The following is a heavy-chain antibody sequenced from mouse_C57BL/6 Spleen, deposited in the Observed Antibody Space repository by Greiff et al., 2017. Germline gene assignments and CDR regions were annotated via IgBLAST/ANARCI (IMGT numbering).Heavy chain of an antibody. J-gene: IGHJ2*01. CDR2: IDPSDSYT. Sequence: QVQLKQPGAELVMPGASVKLSCKASGYTFTSYWMHWVKQRPGQGLEWIGEIDPSDSYTNYNQKFKGKSTLTVDKSSSTAYMQLSSLTSEDSAVYYCARPAGSHYYGSSSYYFDYWGQGTTLTVSS. CDR1: GYTFTSYW. D-gene: IGHD1-1*01. V-gene: IGHV1-69*01. CDR3: ARPAGSHYYGSSSYYFDY.